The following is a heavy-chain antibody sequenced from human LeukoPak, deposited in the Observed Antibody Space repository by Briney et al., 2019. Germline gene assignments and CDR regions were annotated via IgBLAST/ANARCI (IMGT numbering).Heavy chain of an antibody. CDR1: GGSISSYY. J-gene: IGHJ6*02. CDR2: IYYSGST. V-gene: IGHV4-59*01. CDR3: ARWYSSSSGGYGMDV. D-gene: IGHD6-6*01. Sequence: SETLSLTCTVSGGSISSYYWSWLRQPPGKGLEWIGYIYYSGSTNYNPSLKSRVTISVDTSKNQFSLKLSSVTAADTAVYYCARWYSSSSGGYGMDVWGQGTTVTVSS.